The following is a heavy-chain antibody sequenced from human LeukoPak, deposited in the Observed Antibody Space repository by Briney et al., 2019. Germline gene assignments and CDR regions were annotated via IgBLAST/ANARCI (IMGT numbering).Heavy chain of an antibody. Sequence: EPGGSLRLSCAASEFSVSGNYMNRVRQAPGKGLEWVSVIYSDGATFYADSVKGRFTISRDSSSNTLFAQMNSLKPGDTGVYYCAGESGLRNGVDVWGLGTTVTVSS. J-gene: IGHJ6*02. D-gene: IGHD2-8*01. CDR1: EFSVSGNY. CDR2: IYSDGAT. V-gene: IGHV3-66*02. CDR3: AGESGLRNGVDV.